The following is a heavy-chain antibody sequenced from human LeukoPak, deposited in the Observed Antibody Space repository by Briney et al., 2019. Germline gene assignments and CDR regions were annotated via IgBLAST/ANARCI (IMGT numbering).Heavy chain of an antibody. Sequence: ASVKVSCKASGYTFTGYYMHWVRQAPGQGLEWMGWINPNSGGTNYAQKFQGRVTMTRDTSISTAYMELSRLRSDDTAVYYCARAKRITMVRGVMGWFDPWGQGTLVTVSS. J-gene: IGHJ5*02. V-gene: IGHV1-2*02. CDR1: GYTFTGYY. CDR3: ARAKRITMVRGVMGWFDP. CDR2: INPNSGGT. D-gene: IGHD3-10*01.